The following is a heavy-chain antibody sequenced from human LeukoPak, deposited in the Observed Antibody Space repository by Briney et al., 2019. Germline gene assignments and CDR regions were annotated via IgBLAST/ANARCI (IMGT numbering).Heavy chain of an antibody. J-gene: IGHJ5*01. CDR3: AKGGQEFDS. CDR1: GYSFSTYY. CDR2: INPTGGST. Sequence: ASVKVSCKASGYSFSTYYIHWVRQAPGQGLEWMGIINPTGGSTTYAQKFQGRVTMTRDTSTSTVYMEQSSLRSEDTAVYYCAKGGQEFDSWGQGTLVTVSA. V-gene: IGHV1-46*01.